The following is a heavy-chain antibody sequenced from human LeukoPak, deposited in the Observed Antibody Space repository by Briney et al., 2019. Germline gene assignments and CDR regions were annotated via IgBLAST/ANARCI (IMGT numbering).Heavy chain of an antibody. V-gene: IGHV3-23*01. CDR2: ISGSGGST. Sequence: PGGSLRLSCAASGFTFSSYAMSWVRQAPGKGLEWVSVISGSGGSTYYADSVKGRFTTSRDNSKNTLYLQMNSLRAEDTAVYYCAKDGKTRDWNYFQAKPVYWGQGTLVTVSS. J-gene: IGHJ4*02. CDR3: AKDGKTRDWNYFQAKPVY. CDR1: GFTFSSYA. D-gene: IGHD1-7*01.